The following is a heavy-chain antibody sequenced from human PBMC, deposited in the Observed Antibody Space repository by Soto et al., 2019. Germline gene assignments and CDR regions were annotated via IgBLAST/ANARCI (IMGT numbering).Heavy chain of an antibody. CDR2: LYTGTDT. CDR1: GFTVSSSY. V-gene: IGHV3-53*01. CDR3: ARGTYRSKTDFDY. J-gene: IGHJ4*02. D-gene: IGHD6-13*01. Sequence: LILSCAASGFTVSSSYLTWVRQASGKGLEWVAILYTGTDTVYANSVKGRFTISRDNAQNSLYLQMTSLRAEDTAVYYCARGTYRSKTDFDYWGQGPMVTVSS.